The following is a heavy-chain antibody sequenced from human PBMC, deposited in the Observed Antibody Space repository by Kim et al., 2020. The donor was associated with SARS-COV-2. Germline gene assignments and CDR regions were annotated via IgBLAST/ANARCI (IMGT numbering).Heavy chain of an antibody. D-gene: IGHD2-15*01. J-gene: IGHJ6*02. Sequence: GGSLRLSCAASGFRSSNYYVNWVRQRPGKGLEWVSRISNDGGVTDYADSVRGRFTMSRDSAENTMYLQMNSLSAEDTAVYFCARGIFRDGFDVWGQGTTVSVSS. CDR1: GFRSSNYY. CDR3: ARGIFRDGFDV. CDR2: ISNDGGVT. V-gene: IGHV3-74*01.